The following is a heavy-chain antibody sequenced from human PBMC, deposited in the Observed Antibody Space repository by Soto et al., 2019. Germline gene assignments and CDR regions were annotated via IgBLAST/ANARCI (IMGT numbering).Heavy chain of an antibody. CDR3: AKDPFEPWGGAYFDY. V-gene: IGHV3-23*04. D-gene: IGHD2-21*01. J-gene: IGHJ4*02. CDR2: MSGSGAEK. Sequence: EVQLVESGGGLVQPGGSLRLSCAASGFTFSSYAMNWVRQAPGKGLEWVSTMSGSGAEKYYVDSVKGRFTISRDNSKNTLYLQMNSLRAEDTAVYYCAKDPFEPWGGAYFDYWGQGTLVTVSS. CDR1: GFTFSSYA.